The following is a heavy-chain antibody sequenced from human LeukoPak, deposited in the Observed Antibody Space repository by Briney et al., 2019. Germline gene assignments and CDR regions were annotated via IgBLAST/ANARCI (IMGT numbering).Heavy chain of an antibody. D-gene: IGHD6-13*01. Sequence: SETLSPTCTVSGGSINGHYWSWIRQPPGKGLEWIGYIFNDGSTNYNPSLKSRVTMSVDTSRDQFSLRLSSVTAADTAIYYCASRPADSTWYGVFDYWSQGTLVTVSS. CDR3: ASRPADSTWYGVFDY. CDR1: GGSINGHY. V-gene: IGHV4-59*11. J-gene: IGHJ4*02. CDR2: IFNDGST.